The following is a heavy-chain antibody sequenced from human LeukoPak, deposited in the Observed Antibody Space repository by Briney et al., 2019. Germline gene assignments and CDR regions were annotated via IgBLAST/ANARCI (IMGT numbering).Heavy chain of an antibody. CDR2: ISGSGGST. Sequence: GGSLRLSCAASGFTFSSYGMSWVRQAPGKGLEWVSAISGSGGSTYYADSVKGRFTISRDNPKNTLYLQMNSLRAEDTAVYYCAKDGSSGFDYWGQGTLVTVSS. D-gene: IGHD6-19*01. V-gene: IGHV3-23*01. CDR1: GFTFSSYG. CDR3: AKDGSSGFDY. J-gene: IGHJ4*02.